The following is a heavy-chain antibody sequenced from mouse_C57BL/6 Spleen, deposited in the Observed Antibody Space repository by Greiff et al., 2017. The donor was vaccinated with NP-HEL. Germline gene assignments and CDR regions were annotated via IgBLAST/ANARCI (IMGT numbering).Heavy chain of an antibody. CDR1: GFSLTSYG. D-gene: IGHD2-4*01. Sequence: VKVVESGPGLVAPSQSLSITCTVSGFSLTSYGVHWVRQPPGKGLEWLVVIWSDGSTTYNSALKSRLSISKDNSKSQVFLKMNSLQTDDTAMYYCARPPDDYDGAWFAYWGQGTLVTVSA. CDR3: ARPPDDYDGAWFAY. CDR2: IWSDGST. V-gene: IGHV2-6*03. J-gene: IGHJ3*01.